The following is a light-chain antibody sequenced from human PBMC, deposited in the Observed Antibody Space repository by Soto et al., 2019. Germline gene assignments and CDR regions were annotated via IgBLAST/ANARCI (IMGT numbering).Light chain of an antibody. J-gene: IGKJ2*01. CDR2: QVS. CDR1: QSLAYVDGNTY. CDR3: MQGTHWPPYT. Sequence: DVVMTQSPLSLPVTLGQPASISCRSSQSLAYVDGNTYLNWFQQRPGQSPRRLIYQVSNRDSGXLXRXXGSGSGTDFTLKISRVEADDVGVYYCMQGTHWPPYTFGQGTKLEIK. V-gene: IGKV2-30*01.